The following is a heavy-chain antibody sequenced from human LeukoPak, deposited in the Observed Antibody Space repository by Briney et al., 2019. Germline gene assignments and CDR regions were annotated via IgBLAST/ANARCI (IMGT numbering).Heavy chain of an antibody. CDR1: GGSISSSSYY. CDR3: ARDHLANLASRLFDP. D-gene: IGHD3-3*01. CDR2: IYFTGST. J-gene: IGHJ5*02. V-gene: IGHV4-39*02. Sequence: PSETLSLTCSVSGGSISSSSYYWGWIRQPPGKGLEWIGMIYFTGSTYYNPSLRSRVTLSLDTSKNQFSLKLSSVTAADTAVYYCARDHLANLASRLFDPWGQGTLVTVSS.